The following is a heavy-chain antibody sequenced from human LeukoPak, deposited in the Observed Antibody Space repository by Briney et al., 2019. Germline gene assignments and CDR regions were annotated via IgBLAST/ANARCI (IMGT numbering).Heavy chain of an antibody. J-gene: IGHJ3*02. CDR1: GGSISSSSYY. CDR3: ARETGWLQFWDRYSFDI. D-gene: IGHD5-24*01. V-gene: IGHV4-61*01. CDR2: IYYSGST. Sequence: PSETLSLTCTVSGGSISSSSYYWGWVRQPPGKGLEWIGYIYYSGSTNYNPSLKSRVTISVDTSKNQFSLKLSSVTAADTAVYYCARETGWLQFWDRYSFDIWGQGTMVTVSS.